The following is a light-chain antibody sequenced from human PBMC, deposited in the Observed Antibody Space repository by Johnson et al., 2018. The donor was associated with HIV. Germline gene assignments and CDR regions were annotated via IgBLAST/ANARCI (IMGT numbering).Light chain of an antibody. Sequence: QSVLTQPPSVSAAPGQKVTISCSGSSSNIGINYVSWYQHLPGRAPKLLIYEINKRPSGIPDRFSASKSGSSATLAITGLQTGDEADYYCGTWDTSLGAQYVFGSGTKVTVL. CDR2: EIN. CDR3: GTWDTSLGAQYV. CDR1: SSNIGINY. V-gene: IGLV1-51*02. J-gene: IGLJ1*01.